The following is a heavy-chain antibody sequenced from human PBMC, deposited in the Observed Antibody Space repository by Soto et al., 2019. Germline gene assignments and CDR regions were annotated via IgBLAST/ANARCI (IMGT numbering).Heavy chain of an antibody. Sequence: PSETLSLTCTVSGGSISSGDYYWSWIRQPPGKGLEWIGYIYYSGSTYYNPSLKSRVTISVDTSKNQFSLKLSSVNAADTAVYYCARVSGNYYDSSGYWFDPWGQGTLVTVSS. CDR1: GGSISSGDYY. CDR2: IYYSGST. CDR3: ARVSGNYYDSSGYWFDP. D-gene: IGHD3-22*01. V-gene: IGHV4-30-4*01. J-gene: IGHJ5*02.